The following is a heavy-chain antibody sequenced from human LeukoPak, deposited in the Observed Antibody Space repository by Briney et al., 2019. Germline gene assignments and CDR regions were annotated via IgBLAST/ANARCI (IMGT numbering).Heavy chain of an antibody. CDR1: GGSISSSSYY. D-gene: IGHD3-22*01. CDR2: IYYSGST. J-gene: IGHJ5*02. Sequence: SETLSLTCTVSGGSISSSSYYWGWIRQPPGKGLEWIGSIYYSGSTYYNPSLKSRVTISVDKSKNQFSLKLSSVTAADTAVYYCAREPSYDSSGYRRHNWFDPWGQGTLVTVSS. V-gene: IGHV4-39*07. CDR3: AREPSYDSSGYRRHNWFDP.